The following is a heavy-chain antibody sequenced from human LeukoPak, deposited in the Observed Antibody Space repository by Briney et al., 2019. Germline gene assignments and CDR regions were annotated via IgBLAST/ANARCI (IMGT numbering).Heavy chain of an antibody. D-gene: IGHD3-22*01. CDR2: IYYSEST. CDR3: ARAPHFFDTSGSRYYFDY. V-gene: IGHV4-39*07. Sequence: SETQSLTRTVSGGSISNSSYYWCWIRQPPGKGLEWIGDIYYSESTFYNPSLMSRVTISVDTSKNQFSLNLSSVTAADTAVYFCARAPHFFDTSGSRYYFDYWGQGALVTVSS. CDR1: GGSISNSSYY. J-gene: IGHJ4*02.